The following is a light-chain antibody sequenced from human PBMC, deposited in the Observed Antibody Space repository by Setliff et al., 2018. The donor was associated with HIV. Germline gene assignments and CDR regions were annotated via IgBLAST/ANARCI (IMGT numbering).Light chain of an antibody. CDR2: DVS. V-gene: IGLV2-11*01. CDR1: SSDVGGYNY. CDR3: CSYAGSYKV. J-gene: IGLJ1*01. Sequence: QSALTQPRSVSGSPGQPVTISCTGTSSDVGGYNYVSWYQQHPGKAPKLMIYDVSKRPSGVPDRFSGSKSGYTASLTISGLQAEDEADYYCCSYAGSYKVFGTGTKVT.